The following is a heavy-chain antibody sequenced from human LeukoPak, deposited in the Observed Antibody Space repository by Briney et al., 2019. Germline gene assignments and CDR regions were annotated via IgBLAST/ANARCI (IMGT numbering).Heavy chain of an antibody. CDR2: IYPGDSDT. Sequence: GAPLQISCKGSGSSSTSYWIGWLRQLPGKGLEGMGIIYPGDSDTRYSPSFQAQVTISADNSISTAYLQWSSLKASDTAVYYFARRAIWGSIDWWGQGSLVTVSS. J-gene: IGHJ4*02. CDR3: ARRAIWGSIDW. CDR1: GSSSTSYW. D-gene: IGHD7-27*01. V-gene: IGHV5-51*01.